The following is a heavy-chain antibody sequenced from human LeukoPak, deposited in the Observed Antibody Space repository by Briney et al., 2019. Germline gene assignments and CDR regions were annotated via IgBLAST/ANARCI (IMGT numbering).Heavy chain of an antibody. CDR1: GFTFSGSA. CDR2: IRSKANSYAT. J-gene: IGHJ5*02. Sequence: GGSLRLSCAASGFTFSGSAMHWVRQASGKGLEWVGRIRSKANSYATAYAASVKGRFTISRDDSKNTAYLQMNSLKTEDTAVYYCTRHPAVAEALGHNWFDPWGQGTLVTVSS. D-gene: IGHD6-19*01. V-gene: IGHV3-73*01. CDR3: TRHPAVAEALGHNWFDP.